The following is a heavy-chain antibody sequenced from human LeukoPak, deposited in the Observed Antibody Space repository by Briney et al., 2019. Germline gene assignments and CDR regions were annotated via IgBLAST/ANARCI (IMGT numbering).Heavy chain of an antibody. V-gene: IGHV4-59*01. CDR3: ARASTYYHASGSYHTPFDF. J-gene: IGHJ4*02. Sequence: PSETLSLTCTVSGGSISSYYWSWIRQPPGKGLEWIGYIYYSGSTNYNPSLKSRVTISVDTSKNQFSLKVSSVTAADTAVYYCARASTYYHASGSYHTPFDFWGQGTLVTVSS. CDR2: IYYSGST. CDR1: GGSISSYY. D-gene: IGHD3-10*01.